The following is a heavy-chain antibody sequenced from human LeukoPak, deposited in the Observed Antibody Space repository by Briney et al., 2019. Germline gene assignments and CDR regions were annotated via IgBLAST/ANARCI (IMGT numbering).Heavy chain of an antibody. D-gene: IGHD2-2*03. CDR1: GYTFTSYA. CDR2: INTNTGNP. CDR3: ARVLDIVVVPAARRWFDP. Sequence: GASVKVSCKASGYTFTSYAMNWERQAPGQGLEWMGWINTNTGNPTYAQGFTGRFVFSLDTSVSTAYLQISSLKAEDTAVYYCARVLDIVVVPAARRWFDPWGQGTLVTVSS. J-gene: IGHJ5*02. V-gene: IGHV7-4-1*02.